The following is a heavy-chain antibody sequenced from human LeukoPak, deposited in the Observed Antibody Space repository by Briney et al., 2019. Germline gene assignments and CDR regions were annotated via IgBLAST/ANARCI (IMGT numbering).Heavy chain of an antibody. Sequence: PSETLSLTCTVSGGSISSYYWSWIRQPPGKGLEWIGYIYYSGSTNYNPSLKSRVTISVDTSKNQFSLKLSSVTAADTAVYYCARPRSMVRGDAFDIWGQGTMVTVSS. CDR3: ARPRSMVRGDAFDI. D-gene: IGHD3-10*01. CDR2: IYYSGST. J-gene: IGHJ3*02. CDR1: GGSISSYY. V-gene: IGHV4-59*01.